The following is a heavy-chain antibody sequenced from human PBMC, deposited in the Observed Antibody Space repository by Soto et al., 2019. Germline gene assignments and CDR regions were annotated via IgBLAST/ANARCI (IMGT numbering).Heavy chain of an antibody. CDR2: ISANAGII. CDR3: TKGSIPAVGRVFFES. D-gene: IGHD6-13*01. V-gene: IGHV3-23*01. J-gene: IGHJ4*02. Sequence: EVQLLESGGGLVHPGGSLRLSCAASGFFFNGFDMSWVRQAPGMGLEWVSTISANAGIINYAGSVRGRFSISRDSSKNSVDLQMNSLRVEDTAVYFCTKGSIPAVGRVFFESWGQGTLVTVSS. CDR1: GFFFNGFD.